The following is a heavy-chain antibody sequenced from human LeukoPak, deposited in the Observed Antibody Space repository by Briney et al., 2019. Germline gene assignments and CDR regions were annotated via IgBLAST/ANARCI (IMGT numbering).Heavy chain of an antibody. V-gene: IGHV3-30-3*01. CDR1: GFTFSIYS. J-gene: IGHJ4*02. D-gene: IGHD6-6*01. CDR3: ARDGGLGSSSSGKYFFDY. Sequence: GGSLRLSCAASGFTFSIYSMHWVRQAPGKGLEWVAVISYDGSKKYYADSVKGQFTISRDNSKNTLYLQMNSLRAEDTAVYYCARDGGLGSSSSGKYFFDYWGQGTLVTVSS. CDR2: ISYDGSKK.